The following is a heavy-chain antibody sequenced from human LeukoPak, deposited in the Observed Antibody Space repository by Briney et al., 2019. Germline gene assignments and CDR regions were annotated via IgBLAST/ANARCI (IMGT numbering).Heavy chain of an antibody. CDR3: ARHENGDIDY. D-gene: IGHD4-17*01. J-gene: IGHJ4*02. CDR1: GGSISSSSYY. CDR2: IYYSGST. Sequence: SETLSLTCTVSGGSISSSSYYWGWIRQPPGKGLEWIGSIYYSGSTYYNPSLKSRVTISVDTSKHQFSLKLSSVTAADTAVYYCARHENGDIDYWGQGTLVTVSS. V-gene: IGHV4-39*01.